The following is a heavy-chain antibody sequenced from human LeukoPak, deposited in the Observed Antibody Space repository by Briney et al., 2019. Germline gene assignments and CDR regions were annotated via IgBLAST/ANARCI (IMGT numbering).Heavy chain of an antibody. D-gene: IGHD2-15*01. CDR1: GFTFSSYW. V-gene: IGHV3-74*01. Sequence: GGSLRLSCAASGFTFSSYWMHWVRQAPGKGLVWVSRINSDGSSTSYADSVKGRFTISRDNAKNTLYLQMNSLRAEDTAVYYCARVDPGWSFDYWGQGTLVTVSS. CDR3: ARVDPGWSFDY. J-gene: IGHJ4*02. CDR2: INSDGSST.